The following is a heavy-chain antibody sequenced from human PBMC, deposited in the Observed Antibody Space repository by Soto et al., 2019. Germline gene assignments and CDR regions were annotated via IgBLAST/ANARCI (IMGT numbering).Heavy chain of an antibody. V-gene: IGHV4-30-2*01. J-gene: IGHJ5*02. CDR2: IYHSGST. Sequence: TLCLTCAVAGGSMSSGGYSWSWIRQPPGKGLEWIGNIYHSGSTYYNPSLERRVTISMDRSKNQFSLKLSSVTAADTAVYYCARAPYCSSTTCYPDPNWFDHSGQGTLVTVSS. CDR1: GGSMSSGGYS. D-gene: IGHD2-2*01. CDR3: ARAPYCSSTTCYPDPNWFDH.